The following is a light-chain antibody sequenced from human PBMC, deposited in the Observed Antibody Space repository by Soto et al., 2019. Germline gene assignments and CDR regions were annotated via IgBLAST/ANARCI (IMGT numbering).Light chain of an antibody. V-gene: IGLV2-8*01. J-gene: IGLJ1*01. CDR1: SSDVGGYTY. Sequence: QSVLTQPPSASGSPGQSVTISCTGTSSDVGGYTYVSWYQQHPGKAPKLIISEVSRRPSGVPERFSGSKSGNTASLTVSGLQAEDEAHYYCSSYAGSNNFVFGTGTKVTVL. CDR2: EVS. CDR3: SSYAGSNNFV.